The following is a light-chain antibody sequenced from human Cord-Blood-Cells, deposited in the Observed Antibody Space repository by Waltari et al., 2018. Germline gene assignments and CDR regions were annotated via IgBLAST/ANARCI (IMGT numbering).Light chain of an antibody. V-gene: IGKV3-20*01. CDR1: QSVSSSY. J-gene: IGKJ1*01. CDR3: QQYGSSQT. CDR2: SAS. Sequence: EIVLTQSPGTRSLSPGERATLSCRASQSVSSSYLGWYKQKPGQAPRHLIYSASSRATGIPDRFSGSGSGTDFTLTISRLEPEAFAVYYCQQYGSSQTFGQGTKVEI.